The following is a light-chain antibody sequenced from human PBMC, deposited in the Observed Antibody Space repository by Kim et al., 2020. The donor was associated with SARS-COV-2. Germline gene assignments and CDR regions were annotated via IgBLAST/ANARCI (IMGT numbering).Light chain of an antibody. V-gene: IGLV3-1*01. CDR2: QDT. CDR1: NLGDKY. Sequence: SYELTQPPSVSVGPGQTASIICSGDNLGDKYTYWYQQKPCQSPVLVIYQDTKRPSGIPERFSGSNSGNTATLTISGTQALDEGDYYCQAWDSSTAVFGGGTQLTVL. CDR3: QAWDSSTAV. J-gene: IGLJ3*02.